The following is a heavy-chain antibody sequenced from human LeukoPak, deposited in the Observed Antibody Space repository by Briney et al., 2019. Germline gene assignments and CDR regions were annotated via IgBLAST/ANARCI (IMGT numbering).Heavy chain of an antibody. CDR3: ARQLFTYYYDSSGYYPIYFDY. CDR2: IYPGDSDT. D-gene: IGHD3-22*01. V-gene: IGHV5-51*01. J-gene: IGHJ4*02. Sequence: GGSLKISCEGSGYSFTNYWIGWVRQMPGKGLEWMGIIYPGDSDTRYSPSFQGQVTISADKSISTAYLQWSSLKASDTAMYYCARQLFTYYYDSSGYYPIYFDYWGQGTLVTVSS. CDR1: GYSFTNYW.